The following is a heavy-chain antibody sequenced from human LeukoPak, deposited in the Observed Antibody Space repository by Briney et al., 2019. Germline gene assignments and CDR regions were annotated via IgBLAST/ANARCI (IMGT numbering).Heavy chain of an antibody. D-gene: IGHD3-9*01. CDR3: AKDRDDILTGCFDY. V-gene: IGHV3-30*02. Sequence: PGXSLRLSCAASGFTFSSYGMHWVRQAPGKGLEWVAFIRYDGSNKYYADSVKGRFTISGDNSKNTLYLQMNSLRAEDTAVYYCAKDRDDILTGCFDYWGQGTLVTVSS. CDR2: IRYDGSNK. J-gene: IGHJ4*02. CDR1: GFTFSSYG.